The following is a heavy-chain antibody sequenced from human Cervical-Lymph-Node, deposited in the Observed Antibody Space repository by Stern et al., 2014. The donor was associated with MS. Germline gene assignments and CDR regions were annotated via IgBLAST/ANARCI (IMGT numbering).Heavy chain of an antibody. Sequence: VQLVESGGGVVQHGMSLRLSCAATGFSFSTYGMPWVRQAPGKGLEWGSVIWFDDNNRSYADSVKGRFTIARDNSKNMLYLQMNSLGAEDTAVYYCASTQIGEGDSSGYDLDYWGQGTLVTVSS. V-gene: IGHV3-33*01. CDR3: ASTQIGEGDSSGYDLDY. D-gene: IGHD3-22*01. CDR2: IWFDDNNR. J-gene: IGHJ4*02. CDR1: GFSFSTYG.